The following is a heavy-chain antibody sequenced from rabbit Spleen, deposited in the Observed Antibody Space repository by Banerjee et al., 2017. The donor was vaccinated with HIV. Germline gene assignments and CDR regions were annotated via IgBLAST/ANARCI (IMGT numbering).Heavy chain of an antibody. CDR1: GVSFSFSSY. V-gene: IGHV1S45*01. CDR2: IEVGSSGFS. Sequence: QEQLVESGGGLVKPGASLTLTCTASGVSFSFSSYMCWVRQAPGKGLEWIACIEVGSSGFSYFATWAKGRFTISETSSTTVTLQVTRLTAADTATYFCARDTSSSFSSYGMDLWGPGTLVTVS. D-gene: IGHD1-1*01. J-gene: IGHJ6*01. CDR3: ARDTSSSFSSYGMDL.